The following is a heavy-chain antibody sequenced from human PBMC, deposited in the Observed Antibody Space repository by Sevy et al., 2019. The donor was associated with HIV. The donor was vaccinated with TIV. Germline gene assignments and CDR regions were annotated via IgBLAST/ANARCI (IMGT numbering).Heavy chain of an antibody. J-gene: IGHJ4*02. Sequence: GGSLRLSCAASGFSFSDYRMHWVRQAPGKGLEWVTVISYDGRNNKYNADSVKGRFTISRDNSKNTLYLQMNSLRAEDTAIYYCARDRGEILSSAFDYWGQGTPVTVSS. CDR3: ARDRGEILSSAFDY. CDR1: GFSFSDYR. D-gene: IGHD3-16*01. CDR2: ISYDGRNNK. V-gene: IGHV3-30*03.